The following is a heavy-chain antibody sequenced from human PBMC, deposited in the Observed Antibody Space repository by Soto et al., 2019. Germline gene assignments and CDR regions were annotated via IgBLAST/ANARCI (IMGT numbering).Heavy chain of an antibody. CDR3: HIVLGELPCDY. V-gene: IGHV3-7*01. CDR2: IKQDGSEK. D-gene: IGHD2-21*01. CDR1: GFTFSSYW. Sequence: EVQLVESGGGLVQPGGSLRLSCAASGFTFSSYWMSWVRQAPGKGLEWVANIKQDGSEKYYVDSVKGRFTISRDNAKKSLYLQMNSLRAEDTAVYYCHIVLGELPCDYWGQGPLVTVSS. J-gene: IGHJ4*02.